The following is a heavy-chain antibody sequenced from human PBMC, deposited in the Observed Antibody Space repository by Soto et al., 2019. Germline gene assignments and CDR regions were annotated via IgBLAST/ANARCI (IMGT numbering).Heavy chain of an antibody. CDR3: ARSRHYDSSGYYYHYYGMQV. CDR1: GYTFTGYY. D-gene: IGHD3-22*01. J-gene: IGHJ6*01. Sequence: ASVKVSCKASGYTFTGYYMHWVRQAPGQGLEWMGWINPNSGGTNYAQKFQGWVTMTRDTSISTAYMELSRLRSDDTAVYYCARSRHYDSSGYYYHYYGMQVWGQGTTFNLSS. V-gene: IGHV1-2*04. CDR2: INPNSGGT.